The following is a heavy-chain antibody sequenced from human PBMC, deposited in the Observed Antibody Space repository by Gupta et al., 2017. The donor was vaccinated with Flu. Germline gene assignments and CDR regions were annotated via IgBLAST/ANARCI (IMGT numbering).Heavy chain of an antibody. CDR1: GFTFSSYA. CDR2: ISGSGGST. CDR3: KLVVVAATGFDY. V-gene: IGHV3-23*01. Sequence: EVQLLESGGGLVQPGGSLRLSCAASGFTFSSYAMSWVRQAPGKGLEWVSAISGSGGSTYYADSVKGRFTISRDNSKNTLYLQMNSLRAEDTAVYYCKLVVVAATGFDYWGQGTLVTVSS. J-gene: IGHJ4*02. D-gene: IGHD2-15*01.